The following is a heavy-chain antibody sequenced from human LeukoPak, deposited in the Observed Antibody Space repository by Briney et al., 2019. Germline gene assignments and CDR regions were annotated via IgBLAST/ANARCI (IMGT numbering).Heavy chain of an antibody. V-gene: IGHV3-66*01. Sequence: GGSLRLSCAASGFTVSSNYMSWVRQAPGKGLEWVSVIYSGGSTYYADSVKGRFTISRDNSKNTLYLQMNSLRAEDTAVYYCAKDMREYSSGWPTDYWGQGTLVTVSS. CDR3: AKDMREYSSGWPTDY. J-gene: IGHJ4*02. CDR2: IYSGGST. D-gene: IGHD6-19*01. CDR1: GFTVSSNY.